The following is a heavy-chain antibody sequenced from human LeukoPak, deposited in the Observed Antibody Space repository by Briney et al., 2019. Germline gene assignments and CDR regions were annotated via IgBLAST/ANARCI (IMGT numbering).Heavy chain of an antibody. J-gene: IGHJ6*03. V-gene: IGHV6-1*01. CDR1: GDTVSNKRSA. Sequence: SQTLSLTYAISGDTVSNKRSAWNWIRQSPSRGLEWLGRTYYRSKWYNDYAVSVKSRITINPDTSKNQFSLRLSSVTAADTAVYYCARHRTGYSYASVYYYYMDVWGKGTTVTVSS. CDR3: ARHRTGYSYASVYYYYMDV. D-gene: IGHD5-18*01. CDR2: TYYRSKWYN.